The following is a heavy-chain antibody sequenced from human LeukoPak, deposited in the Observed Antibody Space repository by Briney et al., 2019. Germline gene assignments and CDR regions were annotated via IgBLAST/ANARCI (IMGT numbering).Heavy chain of an antibody. CDR3: ASCRNYDILTGYYPGGFDP. D-gene: IGHD3-9*01. Sequence: GESLKISCAASGFTFSDYYMSWIRQAPGKGLEWVSYISSSGSTIYYADSVKGRFTISRDNAKNSLYLQMNSLRAEDTAVYYCASCRNYDILTGYYPGGFDPWGQGTLVTVSS. CDR2: ISSSGSTI. CDR1: GFTFSDYY. V-gene: IGHV3-11*04. J-gene: IGHJ5*02.